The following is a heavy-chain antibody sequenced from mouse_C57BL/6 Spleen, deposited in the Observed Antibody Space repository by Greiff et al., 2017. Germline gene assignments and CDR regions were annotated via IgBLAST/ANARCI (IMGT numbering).Heavy chain of an antibody. D-gene: IGHD2-4*01. V-gene: IGHV5-4*01. CDR1: GFTFSSYA. Sequence: EVQVVESGGGLVKPGGSLKLSCAASGFTFSSYAMSWVRQTQEKRREWVATISDGGSYTYYPDNVKGRFTISRDNAKNNLYLQMSHLKSEDTAMYYCAKDRRLRDFDYWGQGTTLTVSS. CDR3: AKDRRLRDFDY. J-gene: IGHJ2*01. CDR2: ISDGGSYT.